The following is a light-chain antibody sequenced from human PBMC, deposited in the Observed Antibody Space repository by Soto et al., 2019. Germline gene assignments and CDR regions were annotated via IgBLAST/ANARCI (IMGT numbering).Light chain of an antibody. V-gene: IGKV3-11*01. CDR3: QQRSNWPPA. J-gene: IGKJ5*01. CDR1: QSVSES. CDR2: DVS. Sequence: EIVLKQSPATLSLSPGERATLSCRASQSVSESLAWYQQKPGQAPRLLIYDVSYRATGIPVRFSGSGSGTDFTLTISSLEPEDFAVYYCQQRSNWPPAFGQGTRLEIK.